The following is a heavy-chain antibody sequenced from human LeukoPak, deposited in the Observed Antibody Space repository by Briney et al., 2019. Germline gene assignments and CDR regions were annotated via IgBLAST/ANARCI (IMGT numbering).Heavy chain of an antibody. Sequence: PGGSLRLSCAASGFTFDDYAMHWVRQAPGKGLEWVSLISGDGGSTYYADSVKGRFTISRDNSKNSLYLQMNSLRTEDTALYYCAKPLTYYYGSGTLAALDYWGQGTPVTVSS. CDR3: AKPLTYYYGSGTLAALDY. V-gene: IGHV3-43*02. CDR2: ISGDGGST. D-gene: IGHD3-10*01. CDR1: GFTFDDYA. J-gene: IGHJ4*02.